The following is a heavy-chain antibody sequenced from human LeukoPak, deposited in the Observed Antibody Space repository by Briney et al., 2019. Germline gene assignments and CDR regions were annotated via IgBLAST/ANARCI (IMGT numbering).Heavy chain of an antibody. CDR3: ARDGGKYCSSTSCYSGYYYYGMDV. CDR2: IYYTGST. CDR1: GGSISSRTYY. J-gene: IGHJ6*02. Sequence: PSETLSLTCTVSGGSISSRTYYWGWIRQPPGKGLEWIGSIYYTGSTFYNPSLKSRGTISVETSKNQFSLKLKSVTAGDTAVYYCARDGGKYCSSTSCYSGYYYYGMDVWGQGTTVTVSS. V-gene: IGHV4-39*07. D-gene: IGHD2-2*01.